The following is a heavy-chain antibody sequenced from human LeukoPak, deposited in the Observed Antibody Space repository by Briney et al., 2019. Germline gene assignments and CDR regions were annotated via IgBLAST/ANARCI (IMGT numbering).Heavy chain of an antibody. CDR3: ARDSLYDSSPYGMDV. D-gene: IGHD3-22*01. V-gene: IGHV3-48*03. CDR2: ISTSGGTI. Sequence: GGSLRLSCAASGFTFSSYEMNWVRQAPGKGLEWVSYISTSGGTIFYADPVKGRFTISRDNAENSLYLQLNSLRAEDTAVYYCARDSLYDSSPYGMDVWGQGTTVTVSS. CDR1: GFTFSSYE. J-gene: IGHJ6*02.